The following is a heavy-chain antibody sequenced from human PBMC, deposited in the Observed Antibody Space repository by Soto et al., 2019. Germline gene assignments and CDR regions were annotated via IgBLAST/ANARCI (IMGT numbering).Heavy chain of an antibody. D-gene: IGHD3-10*01. Sequence: SGPTLGHPTQTLTLTCTFSGFSLSTSGMCVSWIRHPPVKALEWLALMGWDDDKYYSTSLKTRLTISKDTSKNQVVLTMTNMDPVDTATYYCARGVGDLLWKALPYYFHXWGQATLVTVSX. J-gene: IGHJ4*02. CDR2: MGWDDDK. CDR1: GFSLSTSGMC. V-gene: IGHV2-70*01. CDR3: ARGVGDLLWKALPYYFHX.